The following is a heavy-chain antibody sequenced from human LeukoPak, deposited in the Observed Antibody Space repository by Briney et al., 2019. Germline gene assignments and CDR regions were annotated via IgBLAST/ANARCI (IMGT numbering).Heavy chain of an antibody. V-gene: IGHV4-34*01. CDR1: GDSFSGYY. CDR3: ASISGNYGFGTFDI. J-gene: IGHJ3*02. CDR2: INHRGTT. Sequence: SETLSLTCAVYGDSFSGYYWSWIRQPPGKGLEWIAEINHRGTTHYNPSLKSRVNISADTSKNQFSLHLDSVTPDDTTVYYCASISGNYGFGTFDIWGQGTMVTVSS. D-gene: IGHD1-26*01.